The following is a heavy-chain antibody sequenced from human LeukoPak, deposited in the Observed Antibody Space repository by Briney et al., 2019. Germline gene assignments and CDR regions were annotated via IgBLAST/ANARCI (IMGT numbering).Heavy chain of an antibody. D-gene: IGHD3-22*01. CDR1: GFTFSSNY. J-gene: IGHJ4*02. CDR3: AGTLDDYDSSGYFLFDY. Sequence: PGGSLRLSCAASGFTFSSNYMSWVRQAPGKGLEWVSVIYSGGSTYYADSVKGRFTISRDNSKNTLYLQMNSLRAEDTAVYYCAGTLDDYDSSGYFLFDYWGQGTLVTVSS. V-gene: IGHV3-53*01. CDR2: IYSGGST.